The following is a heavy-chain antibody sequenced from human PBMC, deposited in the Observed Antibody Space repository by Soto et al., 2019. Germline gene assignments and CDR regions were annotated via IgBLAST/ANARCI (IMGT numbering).Heavy chain of an antibody. V-gene: IGHV4-59*01. D-gene: IGHD3-10*01. CDR1: GDSMSGFY. CDR2: INYVGRTS. CDR3: ARFRRNYFDY. J-gene: IGHJ4*01. Sequence: PSETLSLTCTVSGDSMSGFYWSWIRQTPGKGLEWIGYINYVGRTSYYSPSLQSRVTISLDSSKNQFSLILSSVTAADTAVYFCARFRRNYFDYWG.